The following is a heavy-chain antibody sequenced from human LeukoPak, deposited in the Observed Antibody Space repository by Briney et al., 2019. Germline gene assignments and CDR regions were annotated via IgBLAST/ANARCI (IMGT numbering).Heavy chain of an antibody. J-gene: IGHJ5*02. CDR3: ARGSNYWGLWFGEQTQNWFDP. V-gene: IGHV4-34*01. CDR1: GGSFSGYY. D-gene: IGHD3-10*01. Sequence: SETLSLTCAVYGGSFSGYYRSWIRQPPGKGLEWIGEINHSGSTNYNPSLKSRVTISVDTSKNQFSLKLSSVTAADTAVYYCARGSNYWGLWFGEQTQNWFDPWGHGTLVTVSS. CDR2: INHSGST.